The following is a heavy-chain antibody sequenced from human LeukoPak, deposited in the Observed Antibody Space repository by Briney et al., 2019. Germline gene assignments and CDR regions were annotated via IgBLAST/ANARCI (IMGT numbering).Heavy chain of an antibody. CDR1: GSTFSSYS. Sequence: PGGSLRLSCAASGSTFSSYSMNWVRQAPGKGLEWVSSISSSSSYIYYADSVKGRFTISRDNAKNSLYLQMNSLRAEDTAVYYCARAGISAADAFDICGQGTMVTVSS. CDR2: ISSSSSYI. CDR3: ARAGISAADAFDI. D-gene: IGHD1-26*01. J-gene: IGHJ3*02. V-gene: IGHV3-21*01.